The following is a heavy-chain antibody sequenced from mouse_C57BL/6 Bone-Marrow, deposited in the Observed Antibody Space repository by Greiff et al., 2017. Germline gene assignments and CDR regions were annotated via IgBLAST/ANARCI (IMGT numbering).Heavy chain of an antibody. J-gene: IGHJ2*01. Sequence: VQLQQSGAELMRPGASVKLSCTASGFNITDYYMHWVKQRPEQGLEWIGWIDPENGDTEYATKFQGKATITADPSSNTAYLQLSSLTSEDTAVYYGTTDIPRYYDGSSYWGQGTTLTVSS. CDR3: TTDIPRYYDGSSY. D-gene: IGHD1-1*01. CDR2: IDPENGDT. V-gene: IGHV14-4*01. CDR1: GFNITDYY.